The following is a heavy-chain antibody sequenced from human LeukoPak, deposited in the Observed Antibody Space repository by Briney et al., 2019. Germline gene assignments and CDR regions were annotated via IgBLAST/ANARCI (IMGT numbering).Heavy chain of an antibody. J-gene: IGHJ4*02. CDR2: IKSSGSNI. V-gene: IGHV3-11*01. Sequence: PGGSLRLSCAASGFTFSDYYMSWIRLAPGKGLGWVSYIKSSGSNIYYTDSLKGRFTISRDNAKNSLYLQMNSLRAEDTAVYYCAREMYYDSSGYYLDYWGQGTLVTVSS. CDR3: AREMYYDSSGYYLDY. CDR1: GFTFSDYY. D-gene: IGHD3-22*01.